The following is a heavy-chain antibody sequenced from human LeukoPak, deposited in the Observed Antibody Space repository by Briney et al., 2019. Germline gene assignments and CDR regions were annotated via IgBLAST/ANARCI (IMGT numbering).Heavy chain of an antibody. J-gene: IGHJ4*02. D-gene: IGHD3-16*01. V-gene: IGHV3-23*01. CDR3: ARASWVSSTDAVR. Sequence: GGSLRLSCAASGLSFSTFAMSWVRQGPARGLEWVSSIRGNGEPFYADSVRGRFTLSSDSFRNTVYLQLNNLRVEDTAIYYCARASWVSSTDAVRWGQGTLVAVSS. CDR2: IRGNGEP. CDR1: GLSFSTFA.